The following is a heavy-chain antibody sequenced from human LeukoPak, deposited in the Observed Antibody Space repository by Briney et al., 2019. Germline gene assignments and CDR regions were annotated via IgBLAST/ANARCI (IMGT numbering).Heavy chain of an antibody. CDR2: ISSSGSTI. V-gene: IGHV3-48*03. Sequence: PGGSLRLSCAASGFTFSSYEMNWVRQAPGKGLEWVSYISSSGSTIYYADSVKGRFTISRDNAKNSLYLQMNSLRAEDTAVYYCYGSGSYYGSDHDNWFDPWGQGTLVTVSS. CDR3: YGSGSYYGSDHDNWFDP. J-gene: IGHJ5*02. D-gene: IGHD3-10*01. CDR1: GFTFSSYE.